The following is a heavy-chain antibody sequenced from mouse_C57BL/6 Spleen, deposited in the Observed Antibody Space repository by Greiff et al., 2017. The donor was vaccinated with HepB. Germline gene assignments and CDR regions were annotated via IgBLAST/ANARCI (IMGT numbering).Heavy chain of an antibody. J-gene: IGHJ4*01. CDR1: GYTFTSYW. V-gene: IGHV1-64*01. Sequence: VQLQQPGAELVKPGASVKLSCKASGYTFTSYWMHWVKQRPGQGLEWIGMIHPNSGSTNYNEKFKSKATLTVDKSSSTAYMQLSSLTSEDSAVYYCATTLDSSGYYYFDYWGQGTSVTVSS. D-gene: IGHD3-2*02. CDR2: IHPNSGST. CDR3: ATTLDSSGYYYFDY.